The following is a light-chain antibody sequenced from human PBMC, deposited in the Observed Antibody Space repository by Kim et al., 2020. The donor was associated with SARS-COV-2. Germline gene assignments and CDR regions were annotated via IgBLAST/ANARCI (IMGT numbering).Light chain of an antibody. Sequence: GDTATTTCRVRQGTKNNLPWYKKNSGRAPSSPTSGASTGARGIPASFRGSGSGKDFTLTISSLKPEDFATYSCNKITSYHLTLGPGRRLEIK. J-gene: IGKJ5*01. CDR3: NKITSYHLT. V-gene: IGKV1-9*01. CDR1: QGTKNN. CDR2: GAS.